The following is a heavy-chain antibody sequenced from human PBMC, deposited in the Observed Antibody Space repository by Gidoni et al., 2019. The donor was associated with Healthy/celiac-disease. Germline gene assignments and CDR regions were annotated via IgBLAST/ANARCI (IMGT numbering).Heavy chain of an antibody. CDR3: ARDLGLVGADDAFDI. CDR1: GGSISSYY. Sequence: QVQLQESGPGLVKPSETLSLTCTVSGGSISSYYWSWIRQPPGKGLEWIGYIYYSGSTNYNPSLKSRVTISVDTSKNQFSLKLSSVTAADTAVYYCARDLGLVGADDAFDIWGQGTMVTVSS. CDR2: IYYSGST. J-gene: IGHJ3*02. V-gene: IGHV4-59*01. D-gene: IGHD1-26*01.